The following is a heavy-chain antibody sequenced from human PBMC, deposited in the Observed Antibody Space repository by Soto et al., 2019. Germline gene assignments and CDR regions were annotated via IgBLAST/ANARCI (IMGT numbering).Heavy chain of an antibody. J-gene: IGHJ5*01. CDR2: MGGSGRST. Sequence: PGGSLRLSCAASGFTFSSYAMTWVRQAPGKGLEWVSSMGGSGRSTYYTDPVKGRFTISRDNSKSTLYLQMTSLRAEDTALYYCAKYLPGELLPTCLDSWGPGTLVTVSS. D-gene: IGHD3-10*01. V-gene: IGHV3-23*01. CDR1: GFTFSSYA. CDR3: AKYLPGELLPTCLDS.